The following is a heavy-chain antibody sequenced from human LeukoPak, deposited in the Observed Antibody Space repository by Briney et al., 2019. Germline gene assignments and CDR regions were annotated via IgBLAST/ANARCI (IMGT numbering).Heavy chain of an antibody. D-gene: IGHD3-16*02. CDR2: IYVDGST. Sequence: GGSLRLSCAASGISVSSNYMSWVRQAPGKGLQWVSVIYVDGSTYYSDSVKGRITISRDNSRNTQYLQMNSLRAEDTAVYYCARDLATRQRTGLYDSWGQGALVTVSS. CDR1: GISVSSNY. J-gene: IGHJ4*02. V-gene: IGHV3-66*01. CDR3: ARDLATRQRTGLYDS.